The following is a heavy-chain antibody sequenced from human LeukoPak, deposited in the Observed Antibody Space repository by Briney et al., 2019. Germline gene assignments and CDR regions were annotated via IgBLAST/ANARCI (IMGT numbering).Heavy chain of an antibody. D-gene: IGHD4-17*01. CDR1: RGSFSGYY. Sequence: SETLSLTCAVYRGSFSGYYWSWIRQPPGKGLEWIGEIYHSGSTNYNPSLKSRVTISVDTSKNQFSLKLSSVTAADTAVYHCARALKATVTLVDYWGQGTLVTVSS. CDR2: IYHSGST. V-gene: IGHV4-34*01. J-gene: IGHJ4*02. CDR3: ARALKATVTLVDY.